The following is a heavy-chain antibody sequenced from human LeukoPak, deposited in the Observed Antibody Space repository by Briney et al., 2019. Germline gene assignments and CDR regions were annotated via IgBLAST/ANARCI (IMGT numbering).Heavy chain of an antibody. CDR1: GGSFSGYY. CDR2: INHSGST. J-gene: IGHJ4*02. D-gene: IGHD4-23*01. CDR3: ARGRWANFDY. Sequence: PSETLSLTCAVYGGSFSGYYWSWIRQPPGKGLEWIGEINHSGSTNYNPSLKSRVTISVDTSKNQFSLKLSSVTAADTAVYYCARGRWANFDYWGQGTLVTASS. V-gene: IGHV4-34*01.